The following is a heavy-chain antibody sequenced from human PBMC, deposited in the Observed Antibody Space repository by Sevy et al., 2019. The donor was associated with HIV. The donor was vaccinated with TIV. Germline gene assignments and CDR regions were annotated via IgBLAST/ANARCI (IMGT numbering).Heavy chain of an antibody. V-gene: IGHV3-43*01. CDR1: GFTFDDYT. Sequence: GGSLRLSCAASGFTFDDYTMHWVRQAPGKGLEWVSLISWDAGSTYYADSVKGRFTISRDNSKNSLYLQMNSLRTEDTALYYCAKEAMVQPYYYGMDVWGQGTTVTVSS. D-gene: IGHD5-18*01. CDR2: ISWDAGST. J-gene: IGHJ6*02. CDR3: AKEAMVQPYYYGMDV.